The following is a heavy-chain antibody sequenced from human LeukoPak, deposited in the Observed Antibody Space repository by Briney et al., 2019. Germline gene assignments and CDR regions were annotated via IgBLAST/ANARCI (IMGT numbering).Heavy chain of an antibody. V-gene: IGHV1-69*01. CDR3: ARAITMVQGGLGY. CDR1: GGTFSSYA. J-gene: IGHJ4*02. D-gene: IGHD3-10*01. CDR2: IIPIFGTA. Sequence: ASVKVSCKASGGTFSSYAISWVRQAPGQGLERMGGIIPIFGTANYAQKFQGRVTITADESTSTAYMELSSLRSEDTAVYYCARAITMVQGGLGYWGQGTLVTVSS.